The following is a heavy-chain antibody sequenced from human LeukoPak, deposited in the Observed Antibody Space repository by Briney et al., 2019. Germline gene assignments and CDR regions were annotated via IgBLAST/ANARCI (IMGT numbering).Heavy chain of an antibody. CDR3: AKGLNDDFGSGSLRGFDY. J-gene: IGHJ4*02. CDR1: GFTFDDYA. CDR2: ISWNSGSI. V-gene: IGHV3-9*01. Sequence: PGRSLRLSCAASGFTFDDYAMHWVRQAPGKGLEWVSGISWNSGSIGYADSVKGRFTISRDNAKNSLYLQMNSLRAEDTALYYCAKGLNDDFGSGSLRGFDYWGQGTLVTVSS. D-gene: IGHD3-3*01.